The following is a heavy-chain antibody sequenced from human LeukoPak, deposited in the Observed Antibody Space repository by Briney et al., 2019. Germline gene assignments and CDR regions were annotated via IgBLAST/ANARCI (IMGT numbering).Heavy chain of an antibody. Sequence: SETLSLTCTVSGGSISSSSYYWGWIRQPPGKGLEWIGSIYYSGSTYYNPSLKSRVTISVDTSKNQFSLKLSSVTAADTAVYYCARALPGDYAHDYWGQGTLVTVSS. V-gene: IGHV4-39*01. J-gene: IGHJ4*02. D-gene: IGHD4-17*01. CDR2: IYYSGST. CDR3: ARALPGDYAHDY. CDR1: GGSISSSSYY.